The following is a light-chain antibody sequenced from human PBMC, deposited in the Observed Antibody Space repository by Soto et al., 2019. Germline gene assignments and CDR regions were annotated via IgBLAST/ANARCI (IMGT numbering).Light chain of an antibody. V-gene: IGKV3-11*01. CDR2: DTS. J-gene: IGKJ5*01. CDR3: QQYSSSPS. Sequence: EIVLTQSPATLSLSPGERATLSCRASQSVSSSLAWYQQKPGQAPRLLIYDTSNRATGIPARFSGSGSGTDFTLTIGSLQSEDFAVYYCQQYSSSPSFGQGTRLEN. CDR1: QSVSSS.